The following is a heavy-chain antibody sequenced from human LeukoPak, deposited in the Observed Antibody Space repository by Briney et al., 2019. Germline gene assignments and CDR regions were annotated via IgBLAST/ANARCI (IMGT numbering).Heavy chain of an antibody. CDR1: GYTFTSYD. V-gene: IGHV1-8*01. CDR2: MNPNSGNT. D-gene: IGHD3-3*01. CDR3: ARGRSPNLYDFWRGYYH. J-gene: IGHJ5*02. Sequence: ASVKVSCKASGYTFTSYDINWVRQATGQGLEWMGWMNPNSGNTGYAQKFQGRVTMTRNTSISTAYMELSSLRSEDTAVYYCARGRSPNLYDFWRGYYHWGQGTLVTVSS.